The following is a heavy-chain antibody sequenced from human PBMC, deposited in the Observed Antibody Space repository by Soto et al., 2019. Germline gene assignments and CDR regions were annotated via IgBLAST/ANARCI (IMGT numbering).Heavy chain of an antibody. J-gene: IGHJ5*02. CDR3: ARVPGP. CDR1: DGSISSLGCS. CDR2: IYHSGST. Sequence: PLSLTSAVSDGSISSLGCSWSWIRQPPGKGLEWIGYIYHSGSTYYNPSLKSRVTISVDRSKNQFSLKLSSVTAADTAVYYCARVPGPWGQGTLVTVSS. V-gene: IGHV4-30-2*01.